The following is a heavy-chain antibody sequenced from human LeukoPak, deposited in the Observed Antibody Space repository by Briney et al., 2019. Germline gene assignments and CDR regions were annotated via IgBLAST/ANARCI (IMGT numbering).Heavy chain of an antibody. D-gene: IGHD2-15*01. CDR2: INPNSGGT. Sequence: ASVKVSCKASGYTFTGYYMHWVRQAPGQGLEWMGWINPNSGGTNYAQKFQGRVTMTRDTSISTAYVELSRLRSDDTAVYYCARDGGPGYCSGGSCYDPNDAFDIWGQGTMVTVSS. CDR1: GYTFTGYY. J-gene: IGHJ3*02. CDR3: ARDGGPGYCSGGSCYDPNDAFDI. V-gene: IGHV1-2*02.